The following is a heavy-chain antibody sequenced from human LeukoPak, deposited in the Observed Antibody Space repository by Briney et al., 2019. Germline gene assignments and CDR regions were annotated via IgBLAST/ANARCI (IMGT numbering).Heavy chain of an antibody. Sequence: PSETLSLTXTVSGGSVSTSTYYWGWIRQPPGKGLEWIGTIYYSVSTYYNPSLKSRVTISVDTYKNQFSLKLRSVTAADTAMYYCSRHGLNYYGSNGYYYLDYWGQGTLVTVSS. V-gene: IGHV4-39*01. D-gene: IGHD3-22*01. CDR2: IYYSVST. CDR3: SRHGLNYYGSNGYYYLDY. CDR1: GGSVSTSTYY. J-gene: IGHJ4*02.